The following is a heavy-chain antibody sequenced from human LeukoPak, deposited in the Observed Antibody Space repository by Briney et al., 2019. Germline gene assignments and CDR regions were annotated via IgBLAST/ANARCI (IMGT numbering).Heavy chain of an antibody. D-gene: IGHD4-11*01. V-gene: IGHV3-11*01. CDR1: GFTFSEHY. CDR3: AREADKHDHSDYVRFAP. Sequence: KSGVSLSLLCAASGFTFSEHYMRWMRRAPGRGLEGVSYISCSGSTIYYADSVGGRYTISRDNAKNSLNLQMTRLRAEDTAVYYCAREADKHDHSDYVRFAPSGQRTLVSASS. CDR2: ISCSGSTI. J-gene: IGHJ5*02.